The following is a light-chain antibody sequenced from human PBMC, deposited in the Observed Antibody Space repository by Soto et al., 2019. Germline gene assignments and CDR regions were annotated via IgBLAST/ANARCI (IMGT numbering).Light chain of an antibody. CDR1: QSININ. J-gene: IGKJ1*01. CDR3: QHYYEWPRT. CDR2: NAA. Sequence: EIVMTQSPATLSVSLGERATLSCRGSQSININLAWYQQKPGQAPRLLIYNAATRATGIPARFSGSGSGTEFTLTITSLQSEDFAVYYCQHYYEWPRTFGQGTKVEI. V-gene: IGKV3-15*01.